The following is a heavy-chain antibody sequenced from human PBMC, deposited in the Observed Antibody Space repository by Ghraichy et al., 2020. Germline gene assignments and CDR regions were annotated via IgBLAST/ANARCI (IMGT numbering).Heavy chain of an antibody. CDR3: ARDQTGDWYFDL. CDR2: MYYSGST. D-gene: IGHD7-27*01. CDR1: GGSVSSGSYY. V-gene: IGHV4-61*01. Sequence: ESLNISCTVSGGSVSSGSYYWSWIRQPPGKGLEWIGYMYYSGSTNYNPSLKSQFTISVDTSKNQFSLKLSSVTAADTAVYYCARDQTGDWYFDLWGRGTLVTVSS. J-gene: IGHJ2*01.